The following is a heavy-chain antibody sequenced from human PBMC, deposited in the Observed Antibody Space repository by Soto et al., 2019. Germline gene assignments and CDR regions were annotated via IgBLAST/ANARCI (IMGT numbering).Heavy chain of an antibody. Sequence: GGSLRLSCAASGFTFSSYSMNWVRQAPGKGLEWVSYISSSSSTIYYADYVKGRFTISRDNAKNSLYLQMNSLRAEDTAVYYCARDSSPNWNDGHDAFDIWGQGTMVTVSS. CDR2: ISSSSSTI. CDR1: GFTFSSYS. V-gene: IGHV3-48*04. D-gene: IGHD1-20*01. J-gene: IGHJ3*02. CDR3: ARDSSPNWNDGHDAFDI.